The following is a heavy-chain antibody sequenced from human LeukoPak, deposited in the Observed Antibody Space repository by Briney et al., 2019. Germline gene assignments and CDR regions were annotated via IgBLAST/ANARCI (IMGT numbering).Heavy chain of an antibody. D-gene: IGHD2-2*01. V-gene: IGHV3-23*01. J-gene: IGHJ4*02. CDR2: ISGSGGST. CDR1: GFTFSSYA. Sequence: GFLRLSCAASGFTFSSYAMSWVRQAPGKGLEWVSAISGSGGSTYYADSVKGRFTISRDNSKNTLYLQMNSLRAEDTAVYYCAKANCSSTSCYFDYWGQGTLVTVSS. CDR3: AKANCSSTSCYFDY.